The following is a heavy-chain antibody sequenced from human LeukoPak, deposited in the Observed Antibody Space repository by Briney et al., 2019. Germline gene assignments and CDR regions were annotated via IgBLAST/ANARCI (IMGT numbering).Heavy chain of an antibody. Sequence: GESLKISCKGSGYSFTSYWIGWVRQMPGRGLEWMGIISPDDSETRYSPSFQGQVTISADKSITTAYLQWSSLKASDTAMYYCARVAAGEYYYYYYCMDVWGKGTTVTVSS. J-gene: IGHJ6*03. V-gene: IGHV5-51*01. CDR3: ARVAAGEYYYYYYCMDV. D-gene: IGHD6-13*01. CDR2: ISPDDSET. CDR1: GYSFTSYW.